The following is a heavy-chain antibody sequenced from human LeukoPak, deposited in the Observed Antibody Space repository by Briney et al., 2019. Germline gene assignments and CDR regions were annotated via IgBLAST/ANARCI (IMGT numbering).Heavy chain of an antibody. J-gene: IGHJ4*02. CDR2: IKRKSDGGTT. CDR3: TTSGGGWDYFDF. CDR1: GFTFSNAW. Sequence: PGXSLRLSCAASGFTFSNAWMTWVRQVPGKGLEWVGRIKRKSDGGTTDYAEPVKGRFTISRDDSKNMLYLQMNNLKTEDTSVYYCTTSGGGWDYFDFWGQGTLVTVSS. D-gene: IGHD6-19*01. V-gene: IGHV3-15*01.